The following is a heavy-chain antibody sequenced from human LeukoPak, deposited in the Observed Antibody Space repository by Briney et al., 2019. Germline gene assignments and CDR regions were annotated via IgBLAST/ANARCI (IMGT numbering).Heavy chain of an antibody. D-gene: IGHD3-9*01. CDR1: GFTFSTYG. V-gene: IGHV3-74*01. Sequence: PGGSLRLSCAASGFTFSTYGMHWVRQAPGKGLEWVSRINSDGSSTSYADSVKGRFTISRGNAKNTLYLQMNSLRAEDTAVYYCARDHYDILTGRTVDYWGQGTLVTVSS. CDR2: INSDGSST. CDR3: ARDHYDILTGRTVDY. J-gene: IGHJ4*02.